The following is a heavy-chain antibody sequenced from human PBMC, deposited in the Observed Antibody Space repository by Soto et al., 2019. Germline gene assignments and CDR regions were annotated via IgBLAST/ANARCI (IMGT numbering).Heavy chain of an antibody. Sequence: SQTLSLTCTVSGGSISSYYWSWIRQPPGKGLEWIGYIYYSGSTNYNPSLKSRVTISVDTSKNQFSLKLSSVTAADTAVYYCARSLNDPYYFAYWGQGTLVTVSS. CDR3: ARSLNDPYYFAY. J-gene: IGHJ4*02. CDR2: IYYSGST. V-gene: IGHV4-59*01. CDR1: GGSISSYY. D-gene: IGHD1-1*01.